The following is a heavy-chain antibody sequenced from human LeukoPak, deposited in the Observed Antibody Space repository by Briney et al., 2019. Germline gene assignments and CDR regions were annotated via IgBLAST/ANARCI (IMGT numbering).Heavy chain of an antibody. D-gene: IGHD1-26*01. CDR1: DESFSGYY. CDR3: ARVYGIVGARGWFDP. V-gene: IGHV4-34*01. Sequence: SETLSLTCAVYDESFSGYYCSWIRQPPRKGHEWIGEIDHSGSTNYNPSLQSRVTISVDTSKNQFSLKVSSVSAADTAVYYCARVYGIVGARGWFDPWGQGTLVTVSS. CDR2: IDHSGST. J-gene: IGHJ5*02.